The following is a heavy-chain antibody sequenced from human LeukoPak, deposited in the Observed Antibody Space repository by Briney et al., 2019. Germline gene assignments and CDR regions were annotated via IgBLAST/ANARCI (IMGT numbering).Heavy chain of an antibody. V-gene: IGHV4-39*07. J-gene: IGHJ5*02. CDR2: IYYSGST. Sequence: NPSETLSLTCAVSGGSISSSSYYWGWIRQPPGKGLEWIGSIYYSGSTNYNPSLKSRVTMSVDTSKNQFSLKLSSVTAADTAVYYCARERNYGSGSFNWFDPWGQGTLVTVSS. CDR3: ARERNYGSGSFNWFDP. CDR1: GGSISSSSYY. D-gene: IGHD3-10*01.